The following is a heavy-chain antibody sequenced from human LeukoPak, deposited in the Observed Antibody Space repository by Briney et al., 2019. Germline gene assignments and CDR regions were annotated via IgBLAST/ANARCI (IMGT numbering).Heavy chain of an antibody. Sequence: SETLSLTCAVSGGSFSCYYWSWIRQPPGKGLEWIGEINHSGSTNYNPSLKSRVTISVHPSKNQFSLKLSSVTAADTAVYYCATGRVSGSFGNYWGQGTLVTVSS. CDR2: INHSGST. CDR3: ATGRVSGSFGNY. V-gene: IGHV4-34*01. CDR1: GGSFSCYY. J-gene: IGHJ4*02. D-gene: IGHD6-19*01.